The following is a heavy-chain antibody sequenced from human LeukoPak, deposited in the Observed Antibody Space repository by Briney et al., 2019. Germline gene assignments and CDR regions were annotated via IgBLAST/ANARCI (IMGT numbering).Heavy chain of an antibody. CDR3: AGSYGDYLNWFDP. CDR2: IYHSGST. V-gene: IGHV4-30-2*01. Sequence: SETLSLTCAVSGGSISSGGYSWSWIRQPPGKGLEWIGYIYHSGSTYYNPSLKSRVTISVDRSKNQFSLKLSSVTAADTAVYYCAGSYGDYLNWFDPWGQGTLVTVSS. J-gene: IGHJ5*02. D-gene: IGHD4-17*01. CDR1: GGSISSGGYS.